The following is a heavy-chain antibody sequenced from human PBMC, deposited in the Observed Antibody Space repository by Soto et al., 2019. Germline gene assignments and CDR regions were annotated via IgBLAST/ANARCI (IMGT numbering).Heavy chain of an antibody. V-gene: IGHV1-69*01. CDR2: IIPTLGTP. CDR3: ARAAFRSGYYGYYYGMDV. CDR1: GGTFSTHA. Sequence: QVQLVQSGAEVKKPGSSVKVSCTASGGTFSTHAISWVRQAPGHGLAWLGGIIPTLGTPNYAQKFQGRVTVTADEYTSTAYMELSRLTSEDTAVYYCARAAFRSGYYGYYYGMDVWGQGTAVNV. J-gene: IGHJ6*02. D-gene: IGHD3-3*01.